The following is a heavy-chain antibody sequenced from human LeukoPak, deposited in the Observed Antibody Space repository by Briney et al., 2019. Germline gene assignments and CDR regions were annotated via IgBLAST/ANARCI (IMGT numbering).Heavy chain of an antibody. J-gene: IGHJ5*02. CDR2: ISAYNGNT. V-gene: IGHV1-18*01. CDR1: GYTFISYG. Sequence: ASVKVSCKASGYTFISYGISWVRQAPGQGLEWMGWISAYNGNTNYAQKFQGRVTMSVDTSKSQFSLNLMSVTAADTAVYYCTRDTGTTGEVKFDPWGQGTLVTVSS. D-gene: IGHD4-17*01. CDR3: TRDTGTTGEVKFDP.